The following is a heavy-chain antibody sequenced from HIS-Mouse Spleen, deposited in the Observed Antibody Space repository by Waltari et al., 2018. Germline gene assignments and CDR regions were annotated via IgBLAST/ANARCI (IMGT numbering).Heavy chain of an antibody. CDR1: GFTFSIHG. J-gene: IGHJ4*02. CDR2: IWYDGSNK. V-gene: IGHV3-33*06. Sequence: QVQLVVSGGGVVQHGRSLRSSCAASGFTFSIHGMHLVRQAPGKGLDGVAVIWYDGSNKYYADSVKGRFTISRDNSKNTLYLQMNSLRAEDTAVYYCAKGGLMVYAIGDYWGQGTLVTVSS. D-gene: IGHD2-8*01. CDR3: AKGGLMVYAIGDY.